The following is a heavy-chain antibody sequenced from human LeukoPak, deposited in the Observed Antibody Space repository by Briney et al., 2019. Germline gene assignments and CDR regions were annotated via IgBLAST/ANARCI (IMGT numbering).Heavy chain of an antibody. Sequence: GGSLRLSCAASGFTFDDYGMSWVRQAPGKGLEWVSGINWNGGSTGYADSVKGRFTISRDNAKNSLYLQMNSLRAEDTALYYCARGDYDSSGYYYYYYMDDWGKGTTVTVSS. D-gene: IGHD3-22*01. V-gene: IGHV3-20*04. J-gene: IGHJ6*03. CDR2: INWNGGST. CDR1: GFTFDDYG. CDR3: ARGDYDSSGYYYYYYMDD.